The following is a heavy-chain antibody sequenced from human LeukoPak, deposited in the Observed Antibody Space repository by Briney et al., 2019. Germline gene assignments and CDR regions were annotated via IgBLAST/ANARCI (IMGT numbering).Heavy chain of an antibody. D-gene: IGHD2-15*01. CDR2: ISSTSSYI. Sequence: GGSLRFSCAASGFTFSSYAMSWVRQAPGKGLEWVSSISSTSSYIHYADSVKGRFTISRDNAKNSLYLQMNSLRAEDTAVYYCARGRGDCSGGDCPFTTYMDVWGKGTTVTVSS. CDR3: ARGRGDCSGGDCPFTTYMDV. J-gene: IGHJ6*03. CDR1: GFTFSSYA. V-gene: IGHV3-21*06.